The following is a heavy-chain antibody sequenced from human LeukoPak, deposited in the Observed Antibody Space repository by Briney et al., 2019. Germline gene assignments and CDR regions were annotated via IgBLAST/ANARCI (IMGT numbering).Heavy chain of an antibody. Sequence: PGGSLRLSCAASGFTFSSYGMNWVRQAPGKGLEWVSSISSSSSYIYYADSVKGRFTISRDNAKNSLYLQMNSLRAEDTAVYYCARDRGNDWFDPWGQGTLVTVSS. CDR3: ARDRGNDWFDP. D-gene: IGHD1-1*01. J-gene: IGHJ5*02. V-gene: IGHV3-21*01. CDR1: GFTFSSYG. CDR2: ISSSSSYI.